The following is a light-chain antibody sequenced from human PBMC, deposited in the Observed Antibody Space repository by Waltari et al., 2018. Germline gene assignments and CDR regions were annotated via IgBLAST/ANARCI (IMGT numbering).Light chain of an antibody. Sequence: LTQSPCALSVSRGAVATLSCRASQSIGSYSGRYQQKPGQAPRPLISGTSSRATGIPARFIGSGSGTDFTIPISSLEPADFAVYYCQQYASTPPTFGQGTKLE. J-gene: IGKJ1*01. CDR1: QSIGSY. CDR3: QQYASTPPT. CDR2: GTS. V-gene: IGKV3-20*01.